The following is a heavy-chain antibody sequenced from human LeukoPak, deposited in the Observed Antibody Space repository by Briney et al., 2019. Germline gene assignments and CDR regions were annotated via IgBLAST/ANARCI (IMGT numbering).Heavy chain of an antibody. CDR3: AKGIFIAAADY. CDR1: GFTLSNSW. Sequence: GGSLRLPCAASGFTLSNSWMSWVRQAPGKGLEWVASIKQDGSGQYYVDSVKGRFTISKDNSKNTLYLQMNSLRAEDTAVYYCAKGIFIAAADYWGQGTLVTVSS. CDR2: IKQDGSGQ. D-gene: IGHD6-13*01. V-gene: IGHV3-7*01. J-gene: IGHJ4*02.